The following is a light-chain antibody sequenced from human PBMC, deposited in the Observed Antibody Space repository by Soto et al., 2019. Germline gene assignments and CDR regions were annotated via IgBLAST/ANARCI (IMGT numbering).Light chain of an antibody. CDR1: QSVSSN. CDR3: HQHNNWWT. V-gene: IGKV3-15*01. Sequence: VMTQSKATLSVSPGERATLSCRASQSVSSNLAWYQQKPGQAPRLLIYGASTRAAGIPARFSGSGSGTDFTLTITSLQSEDFGVYYCHQHNNWWTFGQGTKADI. CDR2: GAS. J-gene: IGKJ1*01.